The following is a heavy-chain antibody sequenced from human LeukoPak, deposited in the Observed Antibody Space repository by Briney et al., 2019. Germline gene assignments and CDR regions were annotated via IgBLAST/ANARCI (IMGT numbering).Heavy chain of an antibody. V-gene: IGHV4-59*13. D-gene: IGHD5-12*01. Sequence: SETLSLTCTVSGGSISAYYWNWLRQSPGMGLEWIGYRYYTGNSNYNPSLKSRVTISLDTSRNQFSLKLDSVTAADTAVYYCTRGQIFTGYDFQKLPDSWGQGILVTVSS. CDR2: RYYTGNS. J-gene: IGHJ4*02. CDR3: TRGQIFTGYDFQKLPDS. CDR1: GGSISAYY.